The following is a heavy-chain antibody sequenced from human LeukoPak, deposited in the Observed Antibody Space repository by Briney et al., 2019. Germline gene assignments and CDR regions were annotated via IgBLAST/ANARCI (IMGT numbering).Heavy chain of an antibody. CDR3: ARGSTMGDY. Sequence: GGSLRLSCVASGFTFSSYAMTWVRQAPGKGLEWVSAITGSGGSTYYADSVKGRFTISRDNAKNSLYLQMNSLRAEDTAVYYCARGSTMGDYWGQGTLVTVSS. CDR1: GFTFSSYA. J-gene: IGHJ4*02. V-gene: IGHV3-21*01. D-gene: IGHD3-10*01. CDR2: ITGSGGST.